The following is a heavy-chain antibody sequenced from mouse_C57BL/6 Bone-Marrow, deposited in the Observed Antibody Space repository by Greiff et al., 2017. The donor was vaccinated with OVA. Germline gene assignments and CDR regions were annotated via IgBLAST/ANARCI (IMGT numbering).Heavy chain of an antibody. CDR2: IDPSDSYT. V-gene: IGHV1-69*01. CDR1: GYTFTSYW. J-gene: IGHJ3*01. D-gene: IGHD5-5*01. Sequence: QVQLQQPGAELVMPGASVKLSCKASGYTFTSYWMHWVKQRPGQGLEWIGEIDPSDSYTNYNQKFKGKSTLTVDKSSSTAYLQLSSLTSYDSSVYYCARSRHYLTWFAYCVQATLVTVSA. CDR3: ARSRHYLTWFAY.